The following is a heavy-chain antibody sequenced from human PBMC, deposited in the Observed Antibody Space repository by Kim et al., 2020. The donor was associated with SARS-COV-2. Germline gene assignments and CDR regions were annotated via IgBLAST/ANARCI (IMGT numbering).Heavy chain of an antibody. D-gene: IGHD3-10*01. J-gene: IGHJ4*02. V-gene: IGHV3-7*04. CDR3: ARVRVLLWFGELPDY. Sequence: SVKGRFTISRDNAKNSLYLQMNSLRAEDTAVYYCARVRVLLWFGELPDYWGQGTLVTVSS.